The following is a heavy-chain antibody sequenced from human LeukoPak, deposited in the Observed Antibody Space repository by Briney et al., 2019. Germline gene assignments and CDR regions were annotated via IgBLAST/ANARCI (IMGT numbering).Heavy chain of an antibody. CDR1: GFSFSSYA. CDR3: VPQETTVTTF. V-gene: IGHV3-23*01. CDR2: ISGRGGST. D-gene: IGHD4-17*01. Sequence: LPGGSLRLSCAASGFSFSSYAMSWVRQAPAKGLECVSGISGRGGSTYYADSVKGRFTISRDDSKNTLYLQMKSLRAEDTAVYFCVPQETTVTTFWGQGTLVTVSS. J-gene: IGHJ4*02.